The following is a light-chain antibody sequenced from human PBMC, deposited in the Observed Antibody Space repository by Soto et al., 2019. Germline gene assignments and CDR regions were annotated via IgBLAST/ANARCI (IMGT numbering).Light chain of an antibody. CDR1: QSISSY. CDR2: AAS. V-gene: IGKV1-39*01. Sequence: QMTQSPSSLSASVGDRVTITCRASQSISSYLNWYQQKPGKAPKLLIYAASSLQSGVPSRFSGSGSGTDFTLTISSLQPEDFATYYCQQLNSYPLTFGGGTKVE. J-gene: IGKJ4*01. CDR3: QQLNSYPLT.